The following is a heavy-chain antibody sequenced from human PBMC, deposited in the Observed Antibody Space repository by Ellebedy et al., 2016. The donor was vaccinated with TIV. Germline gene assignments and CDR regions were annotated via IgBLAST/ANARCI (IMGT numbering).Heavy chain of an antibody. D-gene: IGHD1-1*01. Sequence: SETLSLTCAVSGYSISTGSYWGWIRQPPGQGLEWIGSIYHSGSTYYNPSLKRRVSISMDTSRNQFSLRLSSVTAADTAIFYCATFRNFDGFDIWGQGTMVTVSS. CDR3: ATFRNFDGFDI. V-gene: IGHV4-38-2*01. J-gene: IGHJ3*02. CDR1: GYSISTGSY. CDR2: IYHSGST.